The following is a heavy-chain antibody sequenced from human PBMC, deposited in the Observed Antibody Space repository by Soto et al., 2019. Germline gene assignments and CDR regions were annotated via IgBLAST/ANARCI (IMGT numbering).Heavy chain of an antibody. CDR3: AMNGDSVFGH. V-gene: IGHV3-7*01. CDR1: GFTFSRDW. D-gene: IGHD2-21*01. J-gene: IGHJ4*02. CDR2: IKEDGIDK. Sequence: DVQLVESGGALVQPGGSLRLTCTASGFTFSRDWMAWVRKAPGKGLEWVGNIKEDGIDKHDVDSVKGRLTKATDNAKSFQYLHMNSLRPEHTPVYYCAMNGDSVFGHWGRGTLVNVSS.